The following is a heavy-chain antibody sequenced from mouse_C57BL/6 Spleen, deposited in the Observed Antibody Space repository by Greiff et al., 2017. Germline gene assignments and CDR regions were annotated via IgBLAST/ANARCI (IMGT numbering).Heavy chain of an antibody. CDR1: GFTFSDYY. Sequence: DVKLVESEGGLVQPGSSMKLSCTASGFTFSDYYMAWVRQVPEKGLEWVANINYDGSSTYYLDSLKSRFIISRDNAKNILYLQMSSLKSEDTATYYCARVHTYYSNPGAMDDWGQGTSVTVSS. CDR2: INYDGSST. CDR3: ARVHTYYSNPGAMDD. D-gene: IGHD2-5*01. J-gene: IGHJ4*01. V-gene: IGHV5-16*01.